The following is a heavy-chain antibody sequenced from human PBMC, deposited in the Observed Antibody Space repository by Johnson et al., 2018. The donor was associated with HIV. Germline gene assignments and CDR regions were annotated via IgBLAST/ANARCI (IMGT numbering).Heavy chain of an antibody. V-gene: IGHV3-43D*03. CDR1: GFTFDDYA. Sequence: VQLVESGGVVVQPGGSLRLSCAASGFTFDDYAMHWVRQAPGKGLEWVSLISWDGGSTYYADSVKGRFTISRDNSKNSLYLQMNSLRAEDTALYYCARVESGSSAFDIWGQGTMVTVSS. CDR3: ARVESGSSAFDI. CDR2: ISWDGGST. J-gene: IGHJ3*02. D-gene: IGHD1-26*01.